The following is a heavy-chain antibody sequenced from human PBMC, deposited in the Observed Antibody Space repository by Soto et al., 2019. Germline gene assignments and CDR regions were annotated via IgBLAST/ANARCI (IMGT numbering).Heavy chain of an antibody. CDR1: GFTFRNYA. V-gene: IGHV3-23*01. Sequence: GGSLRLSCAASGFTFRNYAVGWVRQAPGKGLEWVSAINSAGSNTYYADSVKGRFTISRDNSKNAVYLQMNGLGAEDTAIYYCAKFGVFWSSLSCSYTDFDHCAQGALVTVS. CDR3: AKFGVFWSSLSCSYTDFDH. CDR2: INSAGSNT. J-gene: IGHJ4*02. D-gene: IGHD3-3*01.